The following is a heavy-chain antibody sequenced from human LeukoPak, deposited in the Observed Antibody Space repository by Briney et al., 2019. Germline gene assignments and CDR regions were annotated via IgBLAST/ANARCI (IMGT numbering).Heavy chain of an antibody. Sequence: SETLSLTCTVSGGSISSYYWSWIRQPPGKGLEWIGEINHSGSTNYNPSLKSRVTISVDTSKNQFSLKLSSVTAADTAVYYCARGWYYDYVWGSYRYSAPYYFDYWGQGTLVTVSS. D-gene: IGHD3-16*02. V-gene: IGHV4-34*01. CDR1: GGSISSYY. CDR3: ARGWYYDYVWGSYRYSAPYYFDY. CDR2: INHSGST. J-gene: IGHJ4*02.